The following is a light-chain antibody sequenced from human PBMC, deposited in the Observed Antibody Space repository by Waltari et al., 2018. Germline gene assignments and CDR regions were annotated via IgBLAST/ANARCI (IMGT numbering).Light chain of an antibody. CDR3: QSFDSSLSGVV. J-gene: IGLJ2*01. Sequence: QSVLTQPPSVSGAPGQRVTISCTGSSSNIGAGYEVHWYQQLPGVAPKLLIYGYSSRPSGVPDRFSGSKSGTSASLAITGLQAEDEADYYCQSFDSSLSGVVFGGGTMLTVL. V-gene: IGLV1-40*01. CDR2: GYS. CDR1: SSNIGAGYE.